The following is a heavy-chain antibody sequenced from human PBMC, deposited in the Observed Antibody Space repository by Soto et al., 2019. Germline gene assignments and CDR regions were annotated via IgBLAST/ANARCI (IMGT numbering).Heavy chain of an antibody. CDR2: ISGSGGST. CDR1: GFTFSSYA. V-gene: IGHV3-23*01. CDR3: AKDLEEYYYDSSGYIEADAFDI. J-gene: IGHJ3*02. Sequence: GGSLRLSCAASGFTFSSYAMSWVRQAPGKGLEWVSAISGSGGSTYYADSVKGRFTISRDNSKSTLYLQMNSLRAEDTAVYYCAKDLEEYYYDSSGYIEADAFDIWGQGTMVTVSS. D-gene: IGHD3-22*01.